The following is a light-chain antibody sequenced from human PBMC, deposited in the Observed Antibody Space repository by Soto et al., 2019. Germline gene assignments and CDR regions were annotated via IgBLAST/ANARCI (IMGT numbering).Light chain of an antibody. J-gene: IGKJ5*01. CDR1: QSVSSSY. V-gene: IGKV3-20*01. CDR3: QQYGSSPPIT. Sequence: EVVLTQSPGTLSLSPGERATLSCRASQSVSSSYLSWYQQKPGQAPRLLIYGASSRATGIPDRFSGSGSVTDFTLTISRLEPEDFAVYYCQQYGSSPPITFGHGTRLEIK. CDR2: GAS.